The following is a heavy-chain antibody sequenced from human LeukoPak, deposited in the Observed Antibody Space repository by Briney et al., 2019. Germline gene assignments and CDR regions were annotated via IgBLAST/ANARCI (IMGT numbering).Heavy chain of an antibody. CDR2: ISWNSGSI. J-gene: IGHJ3*02. CDR3: AKTLSSLNDAFDI. Sequence: GGSLRLSCAASGFTFDDYAMHWVRQAPGKGLEWVSGISWNSGSIGYADSVKGRLTISRDNAKNSLYLQMNSLRAEDTALYYCAKTLSSLNDAFDIWGQGTMVTVSS. CDR1: GFTFDDYA. V-gene: IGHV3-9*01.